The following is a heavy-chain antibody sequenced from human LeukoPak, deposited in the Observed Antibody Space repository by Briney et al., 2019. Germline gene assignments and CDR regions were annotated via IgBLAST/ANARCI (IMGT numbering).Heavy chain of an antibody. CDR3: TREVWGSTFPDY. Sequence: SETLSLTCSVSGYSISSGYFWGWIRQPPGKGPEWIATTHHSGVTYYNPSLKSRVTLSVDTSKSQVSLKMTSVTAADTAVYYCTREVWGSTFPDYWGQGTLVTVSS. D-gene: IGHD7-27*01. J-gene: IGHJ4*02. CDR1: GYSISSGYF. V-gene: IGHV4-38-2*02. CDR2: THHSGVT.